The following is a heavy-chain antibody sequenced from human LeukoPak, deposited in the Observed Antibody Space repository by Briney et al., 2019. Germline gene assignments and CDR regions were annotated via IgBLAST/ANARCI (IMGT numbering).Heavy chain of an antibody. CDR3: AKNGDRGAYCSGGTCYPYYYYYMDV. D-gene: IGHD2-15*01. CDR2: IRYDGSNK. Sequence: PGGSLRLSCAASGFTFSSYCMHWVRQTPGKGLDSLTFIRYDGSNKYYADSVKCRFTISRDNSRNTLYLQMNSLRAEDTAIYYCAKNGDRGAYCSGGTCYPYYYYYMDVWGKGTTVTISS. CDR1: GFTFSSYC. J-gene: IGHJ6*03. V-gene: IGHV3-30*02.